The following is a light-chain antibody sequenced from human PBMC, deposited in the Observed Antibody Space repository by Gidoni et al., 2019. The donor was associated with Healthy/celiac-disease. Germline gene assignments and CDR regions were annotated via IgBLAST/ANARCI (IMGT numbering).Light chain of an antibody. Sequence: QAVLTQPSSLSASPGASASLTCTLRSGINVGTYRIYWYQQKPGSPPQYLLRYKSDSYKQQGSGVPSRFSGSKDGSANAGILLISGLQSEDEADYYCMIWHSSAWVFGGGTKLTVL. CDR3: MIWHSSAWV. CDR2: YKSDSYK. CDR1: SGINVGTYR. J-gene: IGLJ3*02. V-gene: IGLV5-45*03.